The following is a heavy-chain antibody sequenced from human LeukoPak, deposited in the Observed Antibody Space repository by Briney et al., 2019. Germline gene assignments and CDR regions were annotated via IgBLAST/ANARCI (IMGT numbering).Heavy chain of an antibody. Sequence: ASVKVSCKASGGTFSSYAISWVRQAPGQGLEWMGWISAYNGNTNYAQKLQGRVTMTTDTSTSTAYMELRSLRSDDTAVYYCARQGWYRGNWFDPWGQGTLVTVSS. CDR2: ISAYNGNT. CDR3: ARQGWYRGNWFDP. CDR1: GGTFSSYA. J-gene: IGHJ5*02. V-gene: IGHV1-18*01. D-gene: IGHD6-19*01.